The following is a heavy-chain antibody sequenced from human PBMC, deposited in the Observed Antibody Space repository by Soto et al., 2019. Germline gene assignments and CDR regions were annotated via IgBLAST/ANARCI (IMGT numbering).Heavy chain of an antibody. D-gene: IGHD6-19*01. CDR3: ARYSSDWAFDS. CDR2: IYPSGMP. V-gene: IGHV4-30-2*01. Sequence: PSETLSLTCTVSGGSISNAAYSWSWIRQPPGKGLEWIGYIYPSGMPFYNPSLRSRVTISIDTSQDQFSLKLTSVTGADTAVYYCARYSSDWAFDSWGRGTLVTVSS. CDR1: GGSISNAAYS. J-gene: IGHJ4*02.